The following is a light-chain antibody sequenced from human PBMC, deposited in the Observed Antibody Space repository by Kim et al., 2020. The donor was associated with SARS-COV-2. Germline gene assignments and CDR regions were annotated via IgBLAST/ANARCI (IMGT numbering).Light chain of an antibody. CDR1: QDIANS. J-gene: IGKJ1*01. CDR3: QKYNSAPWT. Sequence: AAVGDRVTITCRASQDIANSLAWYQQKPGKVPKLLIYAASTLQSGVPSRFSGSGSGTQFTLTIGSLQTEDVATYYCQKYNSAPWTFGPGTKVEIK. CDR2: AAS. V-gene: IGKV1-27*01.